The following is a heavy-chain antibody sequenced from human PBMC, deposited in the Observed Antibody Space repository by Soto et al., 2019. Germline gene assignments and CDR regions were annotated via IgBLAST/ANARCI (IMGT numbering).Heavy chain of an antibody. CDR2: ISYDGSNK. J-gene: IGHJ4*02. CDR1: GFTFSSYA. V-gene: IGHV3-30*04. D-gene: IGHD6-13*01. Sequence: GGSLRLSCAASGFTFSSYAMSWVRQAPGKGLEWVAVISYDGSNKYYADSVKGRFTISRDNSKNTLYLQMNSLRAEDTAVYYYARDSLTAAGTFDYWGQGTLVTVSS. CDR3: ARDSLTAAGTFDY.